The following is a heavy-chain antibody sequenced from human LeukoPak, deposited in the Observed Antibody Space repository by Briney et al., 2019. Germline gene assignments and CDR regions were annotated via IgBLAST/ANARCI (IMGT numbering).Heavy chain of an antibody. V-gene: IGHV3-23*01. CDR1: GFTFSSYA. J-gene: IGHJ4*02. CDR2: ISGSGGST. Sequence: GGSLRLSCAASGFTFSSYAMSWVRQAPGKGLEWVSAISGSGGSTYYADSVKGRFTISRDNSNNTLYLQMNSLRAEDTALYYCAKNGDYGDYVDYWGQGTLATVSS. CDR3: AKNGDYGDYVDY. D-gene: IGHD4-17*01.